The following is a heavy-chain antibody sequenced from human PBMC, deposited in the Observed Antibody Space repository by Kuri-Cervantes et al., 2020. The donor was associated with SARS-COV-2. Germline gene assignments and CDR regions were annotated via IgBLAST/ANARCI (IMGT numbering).Heavy chain of an antibody. CDR1: GFTLNTYA. CDR3: ARDLVGYSYGYADY. CDR2: ISHDGTKK. V-gene: IGHV3-30-3*01. J-gene: IGHJ4*02. D-gene: IGHD5-18*01. Sequence: GGSLRLSCEVSGFTLNTYAIHWVRQAPGKGLEWVAVISHDGTKKYHADSVKGRFTISRDNAKNSLYLQMNSLRAEDTAVYYCARDLVGYSYGYADYWGQGTLVTVSS.